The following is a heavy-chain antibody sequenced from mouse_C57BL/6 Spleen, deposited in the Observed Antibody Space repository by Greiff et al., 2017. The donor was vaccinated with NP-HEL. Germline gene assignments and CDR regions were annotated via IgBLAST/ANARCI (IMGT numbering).Heavy chain of an antibody. V-gene: IGHV1-80*01. Sequence: QVQLQQSGAELVKPGASVKISCKASGYAFSSYWMNWVKQRPGKGLEWIGQIYPGDGDTNYNGKFKGKATLTADKSSSTAYMQLSSLTSEDSAVYFCAREGGNYGEYFDVWGTGTTVTVSS. J-gene: IGHJ1*03. CDR3: AREGGNYGEYFDV. CDR1: GYAFSSYW. CDR2: IYPGDGDT. D-gene: IGHD2-1*01.